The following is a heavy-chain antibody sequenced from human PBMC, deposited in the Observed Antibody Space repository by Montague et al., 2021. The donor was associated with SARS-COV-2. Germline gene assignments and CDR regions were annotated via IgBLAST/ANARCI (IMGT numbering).Heavy chain of an antibody. CDR1: GDSVSSNTVA. J-gene: IGHJ4*02. D-gene: IGHD6-6*01. Sequence: CAISGDSVSSNTVAWNWFRQSPSKGLEWLGRTYDRSKWYKEYAVSMQSRVTINPDTSKNQFYLHVNSVTAEDTVVYYCARDSEYSIDSWGQGLLVTVSS. V-gene: IGHV6-1*01. CDR2: TYDRSKWYK. CDR3: ARDSEYSIDS.